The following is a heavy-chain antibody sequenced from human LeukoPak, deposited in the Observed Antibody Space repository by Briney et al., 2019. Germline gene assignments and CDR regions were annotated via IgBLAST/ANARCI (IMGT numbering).Heavy chain of an antibody. Sequence: KPSETLSLTCAVYGGSFSNYYWIWIRQPPGKRLEWIGEINDSGRINYNPSLMSRVTVSVDTSKNQFSLRLTSVTATDTAVYYCARRWNYGRNYYIDVWGNGATVSVSS. D-gene: IGHD1-7*01. CDR2: INDSGRI. V-gene: IGHV4-34*01. J-gene: IGHJ6*03. CDR3: ARRWNYGRNYYIDV. CDR1: GGSFSNYY.